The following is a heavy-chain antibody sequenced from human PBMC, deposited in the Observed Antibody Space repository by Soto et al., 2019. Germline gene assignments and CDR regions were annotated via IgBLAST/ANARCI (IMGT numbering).Heavy chain of an antibody. V-gene: IGHV4-59*01. CDR2: IYYSGST. CDR3: ARGNTAMVNEFDY. J-gene: IGHJ4*02. CDR1: GGSINSYY. D-gene: IGHD5-18*01. Sequence: SETLSLTCTVSGGSINSYYWSWIRQPPGKGLEWIGYIYYSGSTNYNPPLKSRVTISVDTSKNQFSLKLSSVTAADTAVYYCARGNTAMVNEFDYWGQGTLVTVSS.